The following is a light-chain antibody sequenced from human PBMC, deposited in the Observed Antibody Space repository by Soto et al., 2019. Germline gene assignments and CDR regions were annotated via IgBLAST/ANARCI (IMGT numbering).Light chain of an antibody. CDR2: EVS. CDR3: SSYTSSSIYV. CDR1: SSDVGGYNY. V-gene: IGLV2-14*01. Sequence: QSALSQPASVSGSPGQSITISCTGTSSDVGGYNYVSWYQQHPGKAPKLMIYEVSNRPSGVSNRFSGSKSGKTASLTISGLQAEDEADYYCSSYTSSSIYVFGNGNKVTV. J-gene: IGLJ1*01.